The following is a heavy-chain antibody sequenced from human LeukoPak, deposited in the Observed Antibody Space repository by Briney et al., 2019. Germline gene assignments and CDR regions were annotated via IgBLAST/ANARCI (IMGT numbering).Heavy chain of an antibody. CDR2: ISGSGGST. D-gene: IGHD2-21*02. J-gene: IGHJ4*02. CDR3: ARGGGDYCFDY. CDR1: GFTFSSYA. V-gene: IGHV3-23*01. Sequence: GGSLRLSCAASGFTFSSYAMSWVRQAPGKGLEWVSAISGSGGSTYYADSVKGRFTISRDNSKNTLYLQMNSLRAEDTAVYFCARGGGDYCFDYWGQGALVTVSS.